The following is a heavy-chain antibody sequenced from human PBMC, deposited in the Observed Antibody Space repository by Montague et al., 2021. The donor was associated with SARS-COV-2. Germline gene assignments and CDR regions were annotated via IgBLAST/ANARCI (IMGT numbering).Heavy chain of an antibody. CDR2: IWYDGSKE. Sequence: SLRLSCAASGFIFSSYGMHWVRQAPGKGLEWVAHIWYDGSKENYVDSVKGRFTISRDNFKNTLYLQMNSLRAEDTAIYYCARGSVGGYYFDYWGQGTLVTVSS. V-gene: IGHV3-33*01. CDR1: GFIFSSYG. D-gene: IGHD1-26*01. CDR3: ARGSVGGYYFDY. J-gene: IGHJ4*02.